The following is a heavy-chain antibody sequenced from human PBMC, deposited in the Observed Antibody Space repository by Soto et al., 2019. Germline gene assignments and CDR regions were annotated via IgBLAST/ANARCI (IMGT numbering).Heavy chain of an antibody. J-gene: IGHJ4*02. CDR1: GFTFSSYG. CDR3: ARGRGQQWLVPYY. CDR2: IWYDGSNK. D-gene: IGHD6-19*01. Sequence: GGSLRLSCAASGFTFSSYGMHWVRQAPGKGLEWVAVIWYDGSNKYYADSVKGRFTISRDNSKNTLYLQMNSLRAEDTAVYYCARGRGQQWLVPYYWGQGTLVTVSS. V-gene: IGHV3-33*01.